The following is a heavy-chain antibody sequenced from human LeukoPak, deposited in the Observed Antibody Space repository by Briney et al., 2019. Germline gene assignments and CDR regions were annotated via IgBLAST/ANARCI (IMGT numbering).Heavy chain of an antibody. D-gene: IGHD6-13*01. CDR1: GGSITTFY. CDR3: ARRRGWKQQLVYFDY. CDR2: MFRSGTP. J-gene: IGHJ4*02. V-gene: IGHV4-59*08. Sequence: SETLSLTCTVSGGSITTFYWSWIRQPPGKGLEWIAYMFRSGTPRYNPSLQSRVTISADTSKNQFSLNVRSTTAADTAVYYCARRRGWKQQLVYFDYWGQGTLATVSS.